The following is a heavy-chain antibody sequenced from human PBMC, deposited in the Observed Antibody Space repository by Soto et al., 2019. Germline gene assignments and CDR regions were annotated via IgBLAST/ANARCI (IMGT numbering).Heavy chain of an antibody. CDR3: ATDLRDNDWLDP. V-gene: IGHV3-11*01. Sequence: GGSLRLSCAASGFTFSDYYMAWIRQAPGKGLEFVSFIGSSGDAVYYADSVNGRFTISRDNAKDSLYLQMNSLRAEDTAVYYCATDLRDNDWLDPWGKGTQVTSPQ. CDR2: IGSSGDAV. CDR1: GFTFSDYY. D-gene: IGHD1-20*01. J-gene: IGHJ5*02.